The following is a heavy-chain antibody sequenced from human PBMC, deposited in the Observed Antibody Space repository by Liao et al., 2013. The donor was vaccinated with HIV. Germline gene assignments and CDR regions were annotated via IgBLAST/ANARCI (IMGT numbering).Heavy chain of an antibody. V-gene: IGHV4-39*07. D-gene: IGHD2-2*02. Sequence: QLQLQESGPGLAKPSETLSLTCTVSGGSISSSSYFWGWIRQPPGKGLEWIGEINHSGSTNYNPSLKSRVTISLDTSKNQFSLKLTSVTAADTAVYYCARDCSSTSCYTDFDYWGQGTLVTVSS. J-gene: IGHJ4*02. CDR1: GGSISSSSYF. CDR2: INHSGST. CDR3: ARDCSSTSCYTDFDY.